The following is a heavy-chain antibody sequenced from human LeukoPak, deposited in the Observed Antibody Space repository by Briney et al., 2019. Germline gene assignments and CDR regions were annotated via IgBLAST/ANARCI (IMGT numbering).Heavy chain of an antibody. V-gene: IGHV1-24*01. D-gene: IGHD3-9*01. CDR1: GYTLTELS. Sequence: GASVKVSGKVSGYTLTELSMHWVRQAPGKGLEWMGGFDPEDGETIYAQKFQGRVTMTEDTSTDTAYMELSSLRSEDTAVYYCATVFYLDAFDIWSQGTMVTVSS. J-gene: IGHJ3*02. CDR2: FDPEDGET. CDR3: ATVFYLDAFDI.